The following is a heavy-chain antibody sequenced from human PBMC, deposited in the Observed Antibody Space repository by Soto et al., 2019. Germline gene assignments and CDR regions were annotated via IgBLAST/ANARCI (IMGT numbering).Heavy chain of an antibody. CDR3: VRVVAIPGYPDN. D-gene: IGHD5-12*01. CDR2: IVPTVDTS. Sequence: QVQLVQSGAEVRQPASSVKVSCKTSGATFSSYAITWVRQAPGQGLAWMVGIVPTVDTSTYAQKFRGRVTITADKFTNTVYMELSSLRSDDTAVYYCVRVVAIPGYPDNWGQGPLVTVSS. V-gene: IGHV1-69*14. J-gene: IGHJ4*02. CDR1: GATFSSYA.